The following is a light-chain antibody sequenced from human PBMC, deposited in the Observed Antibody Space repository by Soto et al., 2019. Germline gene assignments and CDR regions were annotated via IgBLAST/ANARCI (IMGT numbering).Light chain of an antibody. Sequence: EIVLTQSPGTLSLSPGERATLSCRASQSVSSNYLAWHQQKPGQAPRLLIYGASSRATGIPDRFSGSGSGTDFTLAISRLEAEDFAVYYCQHSGAFGQGTKLEIK. V-gene: IGKV3-20*01. CDR1: QSVSSNY. J-gene: IGKJ2*01. CDR2: GAS. CDR3: QHSGA.